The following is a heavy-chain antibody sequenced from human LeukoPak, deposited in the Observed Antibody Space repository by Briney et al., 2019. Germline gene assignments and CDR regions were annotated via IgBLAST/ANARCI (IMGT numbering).Heavy chain of an antibody. V-gene: IGHV1-3*01. CDR2: INAGNGNT. J-gene: IGHJ4*02. CDR1: GCIFTTSV. CDR3: ARRHSYGSGFDY. D-gene: IGHD5-18*01. Sequence: VKLCCTPAGCIFTTSVAQGVRQAAGHQLGGMGWINAGNGNTKYSQKFQGRVTITRDTSASTAYMELSSLRSEDTAVYYCARRHSYGSGFDYWGQGTLVTVSS.